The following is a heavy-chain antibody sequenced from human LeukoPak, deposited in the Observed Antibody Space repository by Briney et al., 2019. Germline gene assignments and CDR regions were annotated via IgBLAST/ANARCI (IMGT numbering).Heavy chain of an antibody. V-gene: IGHV1-2*02. CDR2: INPNSGGT. J-gene: IGHJ4*02. D-gene: IGHD3-10*01. Sequence: ASMKVSCKASGYTFTGYYMHWVRQAPGQGLEWMGWINPNSGGTNYAQKFQGRVTMTRDTSISTAYMELSRLRSDDTAVYYCARDAHNYYGSGSYLGHLDYWGQGTLVTVSS. CDR1: GYTFTGYY. CDR3: ARDAHNYYGSGSYLGHLDY.